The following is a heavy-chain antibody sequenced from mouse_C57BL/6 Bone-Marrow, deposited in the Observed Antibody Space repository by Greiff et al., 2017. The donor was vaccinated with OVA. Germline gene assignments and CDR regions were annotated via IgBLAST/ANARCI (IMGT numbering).Heavy chain of an antibody. CDR1: GFTFSDFY. CDR2: SRNKANDYTT. V-gene: IGHV7-1*01. CDR3: ARDTYPGWFAY. J-gene: IGHJ3*01. Sequence: EVKLVESGGGLVQSGRSLRLSCATSGFTFSDFYMEWVRQAPGKGLEWIAASRNKANDYTTEYSASVKGRFIVSRDTSQSILYLQMNALRAEDTAIYYCARDTYPGWFAYWGQGTLVTVSA.